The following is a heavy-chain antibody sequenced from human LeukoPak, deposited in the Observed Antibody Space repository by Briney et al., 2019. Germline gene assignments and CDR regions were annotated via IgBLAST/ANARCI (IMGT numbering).Heavy chain of an antibody. CDR2: VDPEDGET. CDR1: GYTFTDYY. Sequence: ASVKVSCKVSGYTFTDYYMHWVQQAPGKGLEWMGLVDPEDGETIYAEKFQGRVTITADTSTDTAYMELSSLRSEDTAVYYCATFNGYTGTYYFDYWGQGTLATVSS. CDR3: ATFNGYTGTYYFDY. D-gene: IGHD1-1*01. J-gene: IGHJ4*02. V-gene: IGHV1-69-2*01.